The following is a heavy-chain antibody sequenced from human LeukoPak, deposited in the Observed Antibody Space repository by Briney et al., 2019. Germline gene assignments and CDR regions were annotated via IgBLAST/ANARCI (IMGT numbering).Heavy chain of an antibody. V-gene: IGHV3-21*04. Sequence: GGSLRLSCAASGFTFSSYSMNWVRQAPGKGLEWVSSISSSSSYIYYADSVKGRFTISRDNAKNSLYLQMNSLRAEDTAVYYCAKDWVPYSSGWYSLLDWGQGTLVTVSS. CDR2: ISSSSSYI. D-gene: IGHD6-19*01. CDR1: GFTFSSYS. J-gene: IGHJ4*02. CDR3: AKDWVPYSSGWYSLLD.